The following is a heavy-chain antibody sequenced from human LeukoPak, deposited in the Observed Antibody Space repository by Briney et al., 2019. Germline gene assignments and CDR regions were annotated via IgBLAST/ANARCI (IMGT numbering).Heavy chain of an antibody. CDR1: GFTVSRNY. V-gene: IGHV3-53*01. Sequence: GGSLRLSCAASGFTVSRNYMTWVRQAPGKGLEWVSEIYSDGSTYYAASVKGRFSISRDSSKNTVYLQMNSLRAEDTAVYYCARDVRGYSYGNDYWGQGTLVTVSS. CDR3: ARDVRGYSYGNDY. CDR2: IYSDGST. J-gene: IGHJ4*02. D-gene: IGHD5-18*01.